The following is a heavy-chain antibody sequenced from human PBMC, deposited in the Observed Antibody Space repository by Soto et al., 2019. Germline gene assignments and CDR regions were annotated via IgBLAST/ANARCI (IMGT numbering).Heavy chain of an antibody. Sequence: EVQLVESGGGLVQPGGSLRLSCATSGFTFSSYWVHWVRQAPGKGLVWVSRIDTDGSRTSYADSVKSRFTSYRDNAENTLYLQMNSLRAEDTAVYYCARAGSYRFDYWGQGTLVTVSS. CDR2: IDTDGSRT. J-gene: IGHJ4*02. V-gene: IGHV3-74*01. D-gene: IGHD6-6*01. CDR1: GFTFSSYW. CDR3: ARAGSYRFDY.